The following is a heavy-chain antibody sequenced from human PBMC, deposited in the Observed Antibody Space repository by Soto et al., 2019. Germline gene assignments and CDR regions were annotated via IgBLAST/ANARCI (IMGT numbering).Heavy chain of an antibody. CDR2: IYYSGST. CDR3: ARLNHCMSTSCYLGSGWFDP. Sequence: QLQLQESGPGLVKPSETLSLTCTVSGGSISSSSYYWGWIRQPPGKGLEWIGSIYYSGSTYYNPSLKSRVTISVDTSKNQLSLKLSSVTAADTAVYYCARLNHCMSTSCYLGSGWFDPWGQGTLVTVSS. J-gene: IGHJ5*02. CDR1: GGSISSSSYY. V-gene: IGHV4-39*01. D-gene: IGHD2-2*01.